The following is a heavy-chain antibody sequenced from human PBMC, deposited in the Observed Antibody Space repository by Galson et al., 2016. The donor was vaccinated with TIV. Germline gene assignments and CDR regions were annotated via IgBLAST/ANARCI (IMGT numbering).Heavy chain of an antibody. CDR3: VTADTSKSFYYYYYGMDV. J-gene: IGHJ6*02. D-gene: IGHD2-2*01. CDR1: GYTLNALS. V-gene: IGHV1-24*01. Sequence: SVKVSCKVSGYTLNALSIHWVRQAPGKGLEWMGGLDPEEAETFYAHMFQGRVTMTEDTSTDTAYMELINLRSEDTAVYCCVTADTSKSFYYYYYGMDVWGQGTTVTVSS. CDR2: LDPEEAET.